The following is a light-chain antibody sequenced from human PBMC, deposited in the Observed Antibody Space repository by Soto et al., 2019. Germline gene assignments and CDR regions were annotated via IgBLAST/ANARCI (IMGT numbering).Light chain of an antibody. CDR2: EVS. CDR1: SSDVGGYNY. CDR3: SSYAGSNNMV. V-gene: IGLV2-8*01. J-gene: IGLJ2*01. Sequence: QSVLTQPPSASGSPGQSVTISCTGTSSDVGGYNYVSWYQQHPGKAPKLMIYEVSKRPSGVPDRFSGSKSGNTPSLTVSRLQAEDEADYYCSSYAGSNNMVFGGGTKVTV.